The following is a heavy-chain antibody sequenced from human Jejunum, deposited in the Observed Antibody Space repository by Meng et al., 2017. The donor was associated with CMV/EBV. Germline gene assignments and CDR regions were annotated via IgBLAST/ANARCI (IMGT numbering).Heavy chain of an antibody. V-gene: IGHV3-30*02. CDR2: ISYDSSRT. Sequence: FTFITCGMHRVRQAPGEELEWVTFISYDSSRTYYAESVKGRFTISRDNSKNTLYLQMNSLRPEDTALYYCGGKSHYCDNCNYVEDWGQGTLVIVSS. CDR3: GGKSHYCDNCNYVED. D-gene: IGHD3-22*01. J-gene: IGHJ4*02. CDR1: FTFITCG.